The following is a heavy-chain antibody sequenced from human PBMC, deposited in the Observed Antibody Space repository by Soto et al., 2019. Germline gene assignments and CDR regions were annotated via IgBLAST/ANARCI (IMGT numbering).Heavy chain of an antibody. J-gene: IGHJ3*02. Sequence: QVQLVQSGAEVKKPGASVKVSCKASGYTFTGYYMHWVRQAPGQGLEWMGWINPNSGGTNYAKKFQGWVTMTRDTSISSAYMELSRLRSDDTAVYYCARGITMVRGVLLDAFDIWGQGTMVTVSS. CDR1: GYTFTGYY. CDR3: ARGITMVRGVLLDAFDI. CDR2: INPNSGGT. D-gene: IGHD3-10*01. V-gene: IGHV1-2*04.